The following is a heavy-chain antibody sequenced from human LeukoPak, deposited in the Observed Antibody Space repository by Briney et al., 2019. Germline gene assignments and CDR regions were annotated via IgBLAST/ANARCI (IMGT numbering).Heavy chain of an antibody. Sequence: GGSLRLSCAASGFTFSSYAMSWVRQAPGKGLEWVSAISGSGGSTYYADSVKGRFTISRDNSKNTLYLQMNSLRAEDTAVYYCAKDRNVGSSSWVRGGSFDYWGQGTLVTVSS. CDR1: GFTFSSYA. CDR3: AKDRNVGSSSWVRGGSFDY. J-gene: IGHJ4*02. CDR2: ISGSGGST. V-gene: IGHV3-23*01. D-gene: IGHD6-13*01.